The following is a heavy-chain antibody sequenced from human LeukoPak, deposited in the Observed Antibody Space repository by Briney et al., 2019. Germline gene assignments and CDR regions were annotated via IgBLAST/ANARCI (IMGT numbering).Heavy chain of an antibody. Sequence: SETLSLTCTVSGGSISSYYWSWIRQPPGKGLEWIGYIYYSGSTKYNPSLKSRVTISVDTSKNQFSLQLSSVTAADTAVYYCARSTYPVVPAALTWFDPWGQGTLVTVSS. V-gene: IGHV4-59*08. CDR3: ARSTYPVVPAALTWFDP. J-gene: IGHJ5*02. D-gene: IGHD2-2*01. CDR1: GGSISSYY. CDR2: IYYSGST.